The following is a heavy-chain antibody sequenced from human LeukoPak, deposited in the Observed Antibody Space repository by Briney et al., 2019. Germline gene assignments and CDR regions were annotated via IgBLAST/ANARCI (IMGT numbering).Heavy chain of an antibody. CDR1: GFTFSSYS. J-gene: IGHJ3*02. Sequence: GGSLRLSCAASGFTFSSYSMNWVRQAPGKGLEWVSSISSSSSYIYYADSVKGRFTISRDNAKNSLYLQMNSLRAEDTAVYYCARVRLAVAGYDAFDIWGQGTMVTVSS. D-gene: IGHD6-19*01. CDR2: ISSSSSYI. CDR3: ARVRLAVAGYDAFDI. V-gene: IGHV3-21*01.